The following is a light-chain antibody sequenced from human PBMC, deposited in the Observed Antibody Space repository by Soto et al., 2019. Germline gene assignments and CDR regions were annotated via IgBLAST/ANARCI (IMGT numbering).Light chain of an antibody. J-gene: IGKJ2*01. Sequence: DIVMTQSPDSLAVSLGERATINCKSSQSVLYSSNNKNYLAWYQQKPGQPPKLLIYWASTRESGVPDRFSGGGSGTDFTLTIGSLQAEDVAVYYCQQYCSTPPYTFGEGTKLDIK. CDR1: QSVLYSSNNKNY. CDR3: QQYCSTPPYT. V-gene: IGKV4-1*01. CDR2: WAS.